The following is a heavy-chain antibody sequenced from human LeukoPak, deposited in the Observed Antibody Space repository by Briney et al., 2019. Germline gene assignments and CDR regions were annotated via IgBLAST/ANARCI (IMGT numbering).Heavy chain of an antibody. V-gene: IGHV3-7*01. CDR2: IKQDGSEK. CDR3: ARDRKSTMVRGVWRLGNKPTYFDY. Sequence: GRSLRLSCAASGFTFSSYWMSWVRQAPGKGLEWVANIKQDGSEKYYVDSVKGRFTISRDNAKNSLYLQMNSLRAEDTAVYYCARDRKSTMVRGVWRLGNKPTYFDYWGQGTLVTVSS. D-gene: IGHD3-10*01. CDR1: GFTFSSYW. J-gene: IGHJ4*02.